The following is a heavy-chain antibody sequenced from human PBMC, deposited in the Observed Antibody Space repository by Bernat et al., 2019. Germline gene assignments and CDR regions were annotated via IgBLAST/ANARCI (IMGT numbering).Heavy chain of an antibody. Sequence: EVQLVESGGGLVQPGGSLRLSCAASGFTFSSYEMNWVRQAPGKGLEWVSYISSSGSTIYYADSVKGRFTISRDNAKNSLYLQMNSLRAEDTAVYYCARDADSRRWFYWYFDLWGRGTLVTVSS. J-gene: IGHJ2*01. CDR1: GFTFSSYE. CDR2: ISSSGSTI. V-gene: IGHV3-48*03. D-gene: IGHD6-13*01. CDR3: ARDADSRRWFYWYFDL.